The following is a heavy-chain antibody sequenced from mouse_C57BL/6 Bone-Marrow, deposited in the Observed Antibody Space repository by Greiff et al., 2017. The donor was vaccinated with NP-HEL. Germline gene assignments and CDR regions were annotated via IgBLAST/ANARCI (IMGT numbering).Heavy chain of an antibody. CDR1: GFSLTSYG. CDR2: IWSGGST. D-gene: IGHD1-1*01. V-gene: IGHV2-2*01. J-gene: IGHJ4*01. CDR3: AKVITTVVAVDAMDY. Sequence: VQLQQSGPGLVQPSQSLSITCTVSGFSLTSYGVHWVRQSPGKGLEWLGVIWSGGSTDYNAAFISRLSISQENSKIQFFFKMNSLQADDSAIYYCAKVITTVVAVDAMDYWGQGTSVTVSS.